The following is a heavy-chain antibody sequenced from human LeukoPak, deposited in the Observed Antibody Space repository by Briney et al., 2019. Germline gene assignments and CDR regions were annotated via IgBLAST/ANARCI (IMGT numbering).Heavy chain of an antibody. D-gene: IGHD2-15*01. Sequence: SETLSLTCTVSGGSISSRRYYWGWIRQPPGKGLEWLGSVYYSGSTYYNPSLQSRVTISVDTSKNQFSLKLNSVTAADTAVYYCASFYCSGGSCYQYFSYYYMDVWGKGTTVTISS. CDR3: ASFYCSGGSCYQYFSYYYMDV. V-gene: IGHV4-39*01. J-gene: IGHJ6*03. CDR2: VYYSGST. CDR1: GGSISSRRYY.